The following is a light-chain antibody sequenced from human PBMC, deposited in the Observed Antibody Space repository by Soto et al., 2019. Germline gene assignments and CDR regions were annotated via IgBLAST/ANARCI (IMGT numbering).Light chain of an antibody. J-gene: IGLJ3*02. CDR2: EDS. CDR3: CSYARGSTLV. Sequence: QSALTQPASVSGSPGQSITISCTGTSSDVGSYNLVSWYQQHPGKAPKLMIYEDSKRPSGVSNRFFGSKSGNTASLTISGLQAEDEADYFCCSYARGSTLVFGGGTKLNVL. CDR1: SSDVGSYNL. V-gene: IGLV2-23*01.